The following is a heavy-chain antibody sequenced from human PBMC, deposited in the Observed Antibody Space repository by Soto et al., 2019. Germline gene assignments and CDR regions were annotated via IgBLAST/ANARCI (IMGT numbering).Heavy chain of an antibody. CDR3: ARERFGELVNYHYYYMDV. CDR1: GFTFSSYS. D-gene: IGHD3-10*01. Sequence: GGSLRLSCAASGFTFSSYSMNWVRQAPGKGLEWVSSISSSSSYIYYADSVKGRFTISRDNAKNSLYLQMNSLRAEDTAVYYCARERFGELVNYHYYYMDVWGKGTTVTVSS. V-gene: IGHV3-21*01. J-gene: IGHJ6*03. CDR2: ISSSSSYI.